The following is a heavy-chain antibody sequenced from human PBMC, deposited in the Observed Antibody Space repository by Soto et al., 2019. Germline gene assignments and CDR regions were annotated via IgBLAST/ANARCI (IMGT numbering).Heavy chain of an antibody. V-gene: IGHV4-39*01. CDR3: ARQVTRSSSDIYYFDY. J-gene: IGHJ4*02. Sequence: TSETLSLTCTVSGGSISSSSYYWGWIRQPPGKGLEWIGSIYYSGSTYYNPSLKSRVTISVDTSKNQFSLKLSSVTAADTAVYYCARQVTRSSSDIYYFDYWGQGTLVTVSS. D-gene: IGHD6-13*01. CDR1: GGSISSSSYY. CDR2: IYYSGST.